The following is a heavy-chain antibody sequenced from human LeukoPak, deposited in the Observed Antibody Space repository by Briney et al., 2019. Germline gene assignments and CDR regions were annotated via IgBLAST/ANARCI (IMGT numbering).Heavy chain of an antibody. CDR1: GFTVSSNY. D-gene: IGHD1-26*01. CDR2: IYSGGST. Sequence: GGSLRLSCAASGFTVSSNYMSWVRQAPGKGLEWVSVIYSGGSTYYADSVKGRFTISRDNSKNTLYLQMNRLRAEDTAVYYCSRFPLNLIVGAPQKAFDIWGQGTMVTVSS. CDR3: SRFPLNLIVGAPQKAFDI. V-gene: IGHV3-53*01. J-gene: IGHJ3*02.